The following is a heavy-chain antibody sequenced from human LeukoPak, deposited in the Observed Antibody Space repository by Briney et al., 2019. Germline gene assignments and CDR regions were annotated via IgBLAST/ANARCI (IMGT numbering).Heavy chain of an antibody. CDR2: IYYSGST. V-gene: IGHV4-61*01. Sequence: SETLSLTCTVSGYSISSGYYWGWIRQPPGKGLEWIGYIYYSGSTNYNPSLKSRVTISVDTSKNQFSLKLSSVTAADTAVYYCARDQSPRGYVWGSYTRLRQINHDAFDIWGQGTMVTVSS. CDR1: GYSISSGYY. D-gene: IGHD3-16*01. J-gene: IGHJ3*02. CDR3: ARDQSPRGYVWGSYTRLRQINHDAFDI.